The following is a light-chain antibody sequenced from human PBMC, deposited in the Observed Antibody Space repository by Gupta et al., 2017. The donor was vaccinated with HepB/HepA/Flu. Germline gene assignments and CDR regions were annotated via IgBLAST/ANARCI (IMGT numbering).Light chain of an antibody. J-gene: IGKJ1*01. Sequence: DIQMTQFPSTLSASIGDRVTITCRASDNVNRWLAWYQQKPGRAPKLLINQASNLENGVSSRFRGSGSGTEFTLTISSLQPDDFATYYCQHFHSSPWTFGQGTKVEVK. CDR1: DNVNRW. V-gene: IGKV1-5*03. CDR2: QAS. CDR3: QHFHSSPWT.